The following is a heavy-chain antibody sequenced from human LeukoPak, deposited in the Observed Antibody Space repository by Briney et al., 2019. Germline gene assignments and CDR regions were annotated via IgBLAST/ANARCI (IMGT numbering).Heavy chain of an antibody. CDR3: ARDAAYSGGDCYSDY. V-gene: IGHV1-2*02. Sequence: ASVKVSCKASGYTFTGYYMHWVRQAPGQGLEWMGWINPNSGGTNYAQKFQGRVTMTRDTSISTAYMELSRLRSDDTAVYYCARDAAYSGGDCYSDYWGQGTLVTVSS. D-gene: IGHD2-21*02. CDR1: GYTFTGYY. CDR2: INPNSGGT. J-gene: IGHJ4*02.